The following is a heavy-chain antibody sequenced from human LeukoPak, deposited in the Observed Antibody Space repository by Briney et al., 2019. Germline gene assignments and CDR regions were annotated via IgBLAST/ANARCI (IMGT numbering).Heavy chain of an antibody. CDR3: ARYYYDSSGYLPDFDY. Sequence: PGGSLRLSCAASGFTFSSYEMNWVRQAPGKGLGWGSYISSSGSTIYYADSVKGRFTISRDNAKNSLYLQMNSLRAEDTAVYYCARYYYDSSGYLPDFDYWGQGTLVTVSS. J-gene: IGHJ4*02. V-gene: IGHV3-48*03. CDR2: ISSSGSTI. D-gene: IGHD3-22*01. CDR1: GFTFSSYE.